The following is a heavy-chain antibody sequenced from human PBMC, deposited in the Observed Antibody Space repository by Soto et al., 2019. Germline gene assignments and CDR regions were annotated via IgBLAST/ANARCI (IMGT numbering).Heavy chain of an antibody. CDR2: IDPSDSYT. J-gene: IGHJ5*02. V-gene: IGHV5-10-1*03. CDR1: GYSFTSYW. D-gene: IGHD6-19*01. CDR3: ARSYSSGWLRGPFDP. Sequence: EVQLVQSGAEVKKPGESLRISCKGSGYSFTSYWISWVRQMPGKGLEWMGRIDPSDSYTNYSPSFQGHVTISADKSISTAYLQWSSLKASDTAMYYCARSYSSGWLRGPFDPWGQGTLVTVSS.